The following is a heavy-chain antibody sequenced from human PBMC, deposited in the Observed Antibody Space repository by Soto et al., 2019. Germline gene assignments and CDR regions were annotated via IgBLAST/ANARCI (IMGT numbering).Heavy chain of an antibody. CDR3: AKDLGYSGYDRPFDY. V-gene: IGHV3-23*01. CDR2: ISGSGGST. CDR1: GFTFTTCA. D-gene: IGHD5-12*01. J-gene: IGHJ4*02. Sequence: GGSLRLSCAASGFTFTTCAMSWVRQAPGKGLEWVSAISGSGGSTYYADSVKGRFTISRDNSKNTLYLQMNSLRAEDTAVYYCAKDLGYSGYDRPFDYWGQGTQVTVSS.